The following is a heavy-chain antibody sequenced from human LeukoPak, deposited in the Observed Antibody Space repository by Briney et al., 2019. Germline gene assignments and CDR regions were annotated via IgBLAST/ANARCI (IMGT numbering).Heavy chain of an antibody. CDR1: GGSISSSSYY. CDR3: ARRLLTVTTPPFDY. CDR2: IYYSGST. D-gene: IGHD4-17*01. J-gene: IGHJ4*02. Sequence: SETLSLTCTVSGGSISSSSYYWGWIRQPPGKGLEWIGSIYYSGSTYYNPSLKSRVTISVDTPKNQFSLKLSSVTAADTAVYYCARRLLTVTTPPFDYWGQGTLVTVSS. V-gene: IGHV4-39*01.